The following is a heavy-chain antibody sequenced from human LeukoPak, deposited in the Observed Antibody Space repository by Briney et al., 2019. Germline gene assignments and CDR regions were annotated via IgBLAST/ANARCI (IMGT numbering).Heavy chain of an antibody. CDR1: GGSISSGGYY. J-gene: IGHJ6*02. D-gene: IGHD4-17*01. V-gene: IGHV4-31*03. Sequence: PSETLSLTCTVSGGSISSGGYYWSWIRQHPGKGLEWIGYIYYSGSTYHNPSLKSRVTISVDTSKNQFSLKLSAVTAADTAVYYCARSGDYGDYYGMDVWGQGTTVTVSS. CDR2: IYYSGST. CDR3: ARSGDYGDYYGMDV.